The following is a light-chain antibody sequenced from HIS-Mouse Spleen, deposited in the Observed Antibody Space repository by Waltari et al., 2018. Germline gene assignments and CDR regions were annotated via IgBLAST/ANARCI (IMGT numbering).Light chain of an antibody. J-gene: IGLJ3*02. CDR1: SPHRSYI. CDR3: ETWDSNTRV. CDR2: LEGSGSY. V-gene: IGLV4-60*03. Sequence: QPVLTQSSSASPSLGSSVKLTCTLSSPHRSYIIALHQQQPGKAPRYLMKLEGSGSYNKGSGVPDRFSGSSSGADRYLTISNLQSEDEADYYCETWDSNTRVFGGGTKLTVL.